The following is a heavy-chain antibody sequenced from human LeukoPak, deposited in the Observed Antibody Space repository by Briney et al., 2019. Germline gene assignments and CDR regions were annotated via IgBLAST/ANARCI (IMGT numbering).Heavy chain of an antibody. CDR1: GGTFSSYG. V-gene: IGHV1-69*13. D-gene: IGHD2-15*01. Sequence: ASVKVSCKASGGTFSSYGISWVRQAPGQGLEWMGGIIPIFGTANYAQKFQGRVTITADESTSTAYMELSSLRSEDTAVYYCASTAPAATKVYWGQGTLVTVSS. CDR2: IIPIFGTA. J-gene: IGHJ4*02. CDR3: ASTAPAATKVY.